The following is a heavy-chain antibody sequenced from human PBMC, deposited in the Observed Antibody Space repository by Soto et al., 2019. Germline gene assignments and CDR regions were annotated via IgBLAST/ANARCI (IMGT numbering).Heavy chain of an antibody. D-gene: IGHD3-22*01. J-gene: IGHJ4*02. Sequence: GGSLRLSCAASGFSINTYSMSWVRQAPGKGLEWLSYIDGDTEAIYYADSVKGRFTISRDNSKSTLYLQMNSLRAEDTAVYYCARDRDSSGYHFDYWGQGTLVTVSS. V-gene: IGHV3-48*01. CDR2: IDGDTEAI. CDR3: ARDRDSSGYHFDY. CDR1: GFSINTYS.